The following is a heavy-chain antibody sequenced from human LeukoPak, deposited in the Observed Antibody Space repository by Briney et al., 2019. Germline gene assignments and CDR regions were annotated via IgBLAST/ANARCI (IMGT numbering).Heavy chain of an antibody. CDR2: IYHSGST. CDR1: GGSVSSGSYY. D-gene: IGHD4-17*01. J-gene: IGHJ4*02. V-gene: IGHV4-61*01. Sequence: SETLSLTCTVSGGSVSSGSYYWNWIRQPPGKGLEWIGYIYHSGSTNYNPSLKSRVTISIDTSKNQFSLKLSSVTAADTAVYYCARGSLQFGTVTYFDYWGQGTLVTVSA. CDR3: ARGSLQFGTVTYFDY.